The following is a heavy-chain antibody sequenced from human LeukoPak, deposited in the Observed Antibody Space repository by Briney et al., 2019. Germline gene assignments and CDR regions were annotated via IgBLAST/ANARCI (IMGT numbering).Heavy chain of an antibody. D-gene: IGHD6-19*01. CDR1: GFTLRSYD. CDR3: ARESMYNSAWDHLDI. J-gene: IGHJ3*02. CDR2: IDTAGGT. V-gene: IGHV3-13*01. Sequence: GGSLRLPCAASGFTLRSYDMQWVRQVIGKGLEWVSGIDTAGGTYYPGSVKGRFTISRENAKNSLFLQMNSLRAEDTAVYYCARESMYNSAWDHLDIWGQGTLVTVS.